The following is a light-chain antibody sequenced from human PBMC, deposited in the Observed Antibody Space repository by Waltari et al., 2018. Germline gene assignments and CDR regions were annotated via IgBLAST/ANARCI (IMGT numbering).Light chain of an antibody. J-gene: IGLJ2*01. CDR3: QVWDSSSDHVV. V-gene: IGLV3-21*02. CDR2: DDS. CDR1: DIGNKS. Sequence: SYVLAQPPSVSVAPGVTARITCGGNDIGNKSVHWYQVKAGQAPVVGGSDDSGRPSGIPERFSASNSANTATLTISGVEAGDEADYYCQVWDSSSDHVVFGGGTKLTVL.